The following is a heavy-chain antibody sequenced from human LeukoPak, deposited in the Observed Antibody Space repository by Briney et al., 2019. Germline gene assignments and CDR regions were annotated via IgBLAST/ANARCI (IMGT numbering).Heavy chain of an antibody. CDR2: MSGSGGST. CDR1: GFTLSSYA. D-gene: IGHD1-26*01. J-gene: IGHJ3*02. Sequence: PGGSLRLSCAASGFTLSSYAMKWVRQAPGKGLEWVSAMSGSGGSTYYADSVKGRFTISRDNSKNTLYLQMNSLRAEDTAVYYCAKEEGREVGAQTWRAFDIWGQGTMVTVSS. V-gene: IGHV3-23*01. CDR3: AKEEGREVGAQTWRAFDI.